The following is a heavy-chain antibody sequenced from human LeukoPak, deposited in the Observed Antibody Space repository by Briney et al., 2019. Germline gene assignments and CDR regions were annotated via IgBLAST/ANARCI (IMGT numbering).Heavy chain of an antibody. V-gene: IGHV3-49*03. CDR3: TRNQVAYHDFWSGYSEYNWFDR. CDR1: GFTFGDYA. J-gene: IGHJ5*02. CDR2: IRSKADGGTT. D-gene: IGHD3-3*01. Sequence: GGSLRLSCTASGFTFGDYAMSWFRQAPGEGLWWGGFIRSKADGGTTEYAACVKGRFTISRDDSKSIAYLQMNSMTTEDTAVYYCTRNQVAYHDFWSGYSEYNWFDRWGQGALVTVSS.